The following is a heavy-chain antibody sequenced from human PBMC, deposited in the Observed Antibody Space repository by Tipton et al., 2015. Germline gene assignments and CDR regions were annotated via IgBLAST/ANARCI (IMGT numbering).Heavy chain of an antibody. J-gene: IGHJ6*02. Sequence: LSLTCTVSGDTLNSGTYYWSWVRQYPGKGLVRVSRISGDGSKIHYADSVKGRFTISRDNAENTLYLQTDSLTAEDTAVYYCARDLRYPYYYGMDVWGQGTTVTVSS. CDR3: ARDLRYPYYYGMDV. CDR2: ISGDGSKI. V-gene: IGHV3-74*01. CDR1: GDTLNSGTYY. D-gene: IGHD1-1*01.